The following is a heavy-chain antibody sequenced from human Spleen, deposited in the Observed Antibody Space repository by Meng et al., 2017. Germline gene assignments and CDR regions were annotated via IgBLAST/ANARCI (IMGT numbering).Heavy chain of an antibody. V-gene: IGHV4-39*07. CDR2: VYYSGNT. D-gene: IGHD2/OR15-2a*01. CDR3: ARGRFYRFDY. Sequence: SETLSLTCTVSGGSISSTNYYWAWIRQPPGKGLEWIGYVYYSGNTYYTPSLKSRLSMSVDTSKRQFSLRLSSVTAADTAMYYCARGRFYRFDYWGQGALVTVSS. CDR1: GGSISSTNYY. J-gene: IGHJ4*02.